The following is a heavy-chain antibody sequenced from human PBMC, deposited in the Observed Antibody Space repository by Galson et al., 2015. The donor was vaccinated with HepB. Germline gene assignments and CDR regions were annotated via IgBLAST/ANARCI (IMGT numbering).Heavy chain of an antibody. CDR1: GGSFSGYY. J-gene: IGHJ4*02. CDR3: ARGDSNYPRYYFDY. CDR2: INHSGST. Sequence: LSLTCAVYGGSFSGYYWSWIRQPPGKGLEWIGEINHSGSTNYNPSLKSRVTISVDTSKNQFSLKLSSVTAADTAVYYCARGDSNYPRYYFDYWGQGTLVTVSS. D-gene: IGHD4-11*01. V-gene: IGHV4-34*01.